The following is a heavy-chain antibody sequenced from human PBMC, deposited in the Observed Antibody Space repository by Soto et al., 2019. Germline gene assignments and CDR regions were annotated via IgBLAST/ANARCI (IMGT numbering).Heavy chain of an antibody. J-gene: IGHJ5*02. Sequence: QVQLQESGPGLVKPSETLSLTCTVSGGSISSYYWSWIRQPPGKGLEWIGYIYYSGSTNYNPSLNSRVTIXVXTXXNQFSLKLSSVTAADTAVYYCARGGSSGWSRWFDPWGQGTLVTVSS. CDR2: IYYSGST. CDR1: GGSISSYY. V-gene: IGHV4-59*01. D-gene: IGHD6-19*01. CDR3: ARGGSSGWSRWFDP.